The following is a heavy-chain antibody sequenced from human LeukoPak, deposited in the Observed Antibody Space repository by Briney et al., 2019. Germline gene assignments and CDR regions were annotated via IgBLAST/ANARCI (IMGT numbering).Heavy chain of an antibody. CDR1: GGSISSSSYY. Sequence: SETLSLTCTVSGGSISSSSYYWGWIRQPPGKGLEWIGSIYYSGSTYYNPSLKSRVTISVDTSKNQFSLKLSSVTAADTAVYYCAGRIAVAGTEWYFDLWGRGTLVTVSS. V-gene: IGHV4-39*07. CDR2: IYYSGST. CDR3: AGRIAVAGTEWYFDL. J-gene: IGHJ2*01. D-gene: IGHD6-19*01.